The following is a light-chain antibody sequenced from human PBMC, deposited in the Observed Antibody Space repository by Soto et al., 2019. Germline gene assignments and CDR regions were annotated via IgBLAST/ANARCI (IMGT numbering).Light chain of an antibody. V-gene: IGLV2-14*01. Sequence: QSALAQPASVSGSPGQSITISCTGTSSDVGGYNYVSWYQQHPGKAPKLMIYEVSNRPSGVSNRFSGSKSGNTAPLTISGLQAEDEADYYCSSYTGSSTLGVFGTGTKVTVL. CDR3: SSYTGSSTLGV. CDR2: EVS. CDR1: SSDVGGYNY. J-gene: IGLJ1*01.